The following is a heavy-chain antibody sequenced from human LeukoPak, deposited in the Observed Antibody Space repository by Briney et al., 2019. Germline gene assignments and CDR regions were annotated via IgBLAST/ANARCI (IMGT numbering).Heavy chain of an antibody. V-gene: IGHV1-2*06. D-gene: IGHD1-26*01. CDR1: GYTFTCYY. CDR2: INPNSGGT. CDR3: ARSLLSGGTDY. J-gene: IGHJ4*02. Sequence: GASVKVSCKASGYTFTCYYMHWVRQAPGQGLEWMGRINPNSGGTNYAQKFQGRVTMTRDTSISTAYMELSRLRSDDTAVYYCARSLLSGGTDYWGQGTLVTVSS.